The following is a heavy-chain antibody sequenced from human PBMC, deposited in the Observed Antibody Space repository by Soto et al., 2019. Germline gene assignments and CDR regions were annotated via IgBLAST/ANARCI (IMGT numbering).Heavy chain of an antibody. Sequence: SVKVSCKASGGTFSSYAISWVRQAPGQGLEWMGGIIPIFGTANYAQKFQGRVTITADESTSTAYMELSSLRSEDTAVYYCARDFSSGHYGMDVWGQGTTVTVSS. V-gene: IGHV1-69*13. CDR2: IIPIFGTA. CDR1: GGTFSSYA. J-gene: IGHJ6*02. D-gene: IGHD3-3*01. CDR3: ARDFSSGHYGMDV.